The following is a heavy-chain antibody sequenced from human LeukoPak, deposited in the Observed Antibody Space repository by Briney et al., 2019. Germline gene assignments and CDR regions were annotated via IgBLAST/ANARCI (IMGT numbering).Heavy chain of an antibody. V-gene: IGHV1-2*02. J-gene: IGHJ3*02. D-gene: IGHD3-10*01. CDR2: FDPNTGAT. CDR3: AGYTVVRGLTLSAFDI. Sequence: ASVKVSCKASGDTLTGYYIHWVRQAPRQGLEWMGCFDPNTGATHYAQKFQGRVTMTRDTSNDTDFLELRSLISDDTALCYCAGYTVVRGLTLSAFDIWGQGTMVTVSS. CDR1: GDTLTGYY.